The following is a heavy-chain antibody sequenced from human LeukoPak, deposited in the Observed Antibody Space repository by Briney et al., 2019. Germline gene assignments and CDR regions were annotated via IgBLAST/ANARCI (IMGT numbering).Heavy chain of an antibody. V-gene: IGHV3-23*01. J-gene: IGHJ4*02. CDR3: AKDSGGWYNADY. CDR1: KFNFSSAS. Sequence: PGGSLRLSCAASKFNFSSASMSWVRQAPGKGLEWVSSISGSGGTTYYADSVKGRFTISRDNSKNTLSLQMNSLRAEDTAMYYCAKDSGGWYNADYWGQGTLVTVSS. D-gene: IGHD6-19*01. CDR2: ISGSGGTT.